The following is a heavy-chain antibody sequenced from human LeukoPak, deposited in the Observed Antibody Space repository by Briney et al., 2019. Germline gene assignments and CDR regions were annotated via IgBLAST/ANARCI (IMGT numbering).Heavy chain of an antibody. D-gene: IGHD3-22*01. CDR3: ARAISSYYDSSGYYHDAFDI. V-gene: IGHV5-51*01. Sequence: PGGSLRLSCAASGFTFSSYAMSCVRQAPGKGLEWMGIIFPDDSDTRYSPSLQGQVTISADKSISTTYLQWSSLRSEDTAVYYCARAISSYYDSSGYYHDAFDIWGQGTMVTVSS. CDR2: IFPDDSDT. J-gene: IGHJ3*02. CDR1: GFTFSSYA.